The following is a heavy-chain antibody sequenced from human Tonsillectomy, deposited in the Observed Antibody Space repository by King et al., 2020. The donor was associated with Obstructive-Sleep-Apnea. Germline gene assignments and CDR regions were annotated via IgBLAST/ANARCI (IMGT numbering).Heavy chain of an antibody. CDR2: IYYSGST. D-gene: IGHD4-17*01. CDR1: GGSISSSDYY. CDR3: VREDYGDFECAY. V-gene: IGHV4-39*07. Sequence: QLQESGPGLVKPSETLSLTCTVSGGSISSSDYYWGWIRQPPGKGLEWIGSIYYSGSTYYNPSLNSRVTISLDTAKNHFSLRLRSVTAADTAGYYCVREDYGDFECAYWGQGTLVTVSS. J-gene: IGHJ4*02.